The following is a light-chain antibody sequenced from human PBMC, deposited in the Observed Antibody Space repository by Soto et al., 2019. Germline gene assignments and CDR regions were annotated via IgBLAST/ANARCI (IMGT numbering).Light chain of an antibody. CDR2: AAS. J-gene: IGKJ3*01. CDR1: QGISTW. CDR3: QQTSSAPFT. V-gene: IGKV1-12*01. Sequence: DIQMTQSPSSVSASVGDRVTITCRASQGISTWLAWYQQKPGKAPNLLIYAASTLQSGVPSRFSGSGSGTDFTLTISSLQPDDFATYYCQQTSSAPFTFGPGTKVDIK.